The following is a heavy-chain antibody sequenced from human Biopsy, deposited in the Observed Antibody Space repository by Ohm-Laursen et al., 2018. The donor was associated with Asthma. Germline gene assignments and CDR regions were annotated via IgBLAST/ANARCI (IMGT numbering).Heavy chain of an antibody. J-gene: IGHJ4*02. V-gene: IGHV3-30*03. CDR1: GFTFRNFG. CDR2: ISSDVRE. D-gene: IGHD2-21*01. Sequence: LRLSCAAPGFTFRNFGMPWVRQAPGKGLEWVALISSDVREWYADSVKGRFTISRDNSKNTLDLQMNSLRGDDTAVYYCVRWRSGYPDHYSDFWGLGTLVTVSS. CDR3: VRWRSGYPDHYSDF.